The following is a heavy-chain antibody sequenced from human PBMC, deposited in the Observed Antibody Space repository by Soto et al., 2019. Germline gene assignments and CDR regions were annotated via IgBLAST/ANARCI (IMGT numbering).Heavy chain of an antibody. V-gene: IGHV4-59*01. CDR2: IYYSGST. CDR1: GGSISSYY. CDR3: ARIPPLYYDFWSGVGWFDP. J-gene: IGHJ5*02. D-gene: IGHD3-3*01. Sequence: SETLSLPCTVSGGSISSYYWSWIMQPPGKGLEWIGYIYYSGSTNYNPSLKSRVTISVDTSKNQFSLKLSSVTAADTAVYYCARIPPLYYDFWSGVGWFDPWGQGTLVTVSS.